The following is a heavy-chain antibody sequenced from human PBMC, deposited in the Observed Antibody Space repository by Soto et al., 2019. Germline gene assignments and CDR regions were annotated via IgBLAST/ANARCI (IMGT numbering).Heavy chain of an antibody. J-gene: IGHJ4*02. CDR2: IYYSGST. Sequence: QLQLQESGPGLVKPSETLSLTCTVSGGSISSSSYYWGWIRQPPGKGLEWIGSIYYSGSTYYNPSLKSRVTLSVDTSKNQFSLKLSSVTAADTAVYYCARLVDYDILTGYGYFDYWGQGTLVTVSS. D-gene: IGHD3-9*01. CDR1: GGSISSSSYY. CDR3: ARLVDYDILTGYGYFDY. V-gene: IGHV4-39*01.